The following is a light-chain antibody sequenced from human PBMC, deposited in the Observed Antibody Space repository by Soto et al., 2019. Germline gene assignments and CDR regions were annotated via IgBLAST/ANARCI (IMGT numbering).Light chain of an antibody. Sequence: IQMTQSPSSLSASVGDRVTITCRAGQNIGRSLNWYQQKPGKAPKRLIYAASGLQIGVPPRFSGSGSGTDFTLTISSLQPEDFATYYCQQNFNTWTFGQGTRWIS. V-gene: IGKV1-39*01. CDR3: QQNFNTWT. CDR2: AAS. CDR1: QNIGRS. J-gene: IGKJ1*01.